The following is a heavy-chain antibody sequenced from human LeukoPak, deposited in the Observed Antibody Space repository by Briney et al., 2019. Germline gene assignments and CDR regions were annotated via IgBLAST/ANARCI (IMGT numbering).Heavy chain of an antibody. J-gene: IGHJ4*02. CDR1: GFTFSSHG. V-gene: IGHV3-48*01. D-gene: IGHD3-22*01. CDR2: ISSSSSTI. Sequence: GGSLRLSCAASGFTFSSHGMNWVRQAPWKGLEWVLYISSSSSTIYYADSVKGRFTISRDNAKNSLYLQMNSLRAEDTAVYYCARGAYYYEDWGQGTLVTVSS. CDR3: ARGAYYYED.